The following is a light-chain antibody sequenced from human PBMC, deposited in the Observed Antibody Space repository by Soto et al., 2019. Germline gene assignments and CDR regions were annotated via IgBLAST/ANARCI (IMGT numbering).Light chain of an antibody. Sequence: DIVMTQSPDSLAVSLGERATINCKSSQSILYYSNNKHYLAWYQQKPGQPPKLLIFWASTRESGVPDRFSGSASGTDFTLTISSLQSEDVAVYYCQQYYSNHPTCGGGTKVEIK. V-gene: IGKV4-1*01. CDR1: QSILYYSNNKHY. CDR2: WAS. CDR3: QQYYSNHPT. J-gene: IGKJ4*02.